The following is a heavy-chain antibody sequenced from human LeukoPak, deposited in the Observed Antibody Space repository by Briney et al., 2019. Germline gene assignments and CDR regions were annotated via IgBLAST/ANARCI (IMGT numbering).Heavy chain of an antibody. CDR3: AKGPDSETNMNDY. V-gene: IGHV3-23*01. J-gene: IGHJ4*02. Sequence: GGSLRLSCAASGFTFSSYAMSWVRQAPGKGLEWVSAISGSGGSTYYADSVKGRFTISRDNSKNTLFLQMNSLRAEDTAVYYCAKGPDSETNMNDYWGQGTLVTVSS. CDR2: ISGSGGST. CDR1: GFTFSSYA. D-gene: IGHD2-15*01.